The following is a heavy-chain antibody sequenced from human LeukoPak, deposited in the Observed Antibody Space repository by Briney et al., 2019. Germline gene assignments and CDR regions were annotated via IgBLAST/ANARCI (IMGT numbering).Heavy chain of an antibody. CDR1: GISLSTSGMC. J-gene: IGHJ3*01. CDR3: ARISLGGDLAPESVSNV. D-gene: IGHD3-16*01. Sequence: SGPTLVLTTQILTLSCTFSGISLSTSGMCVSWIRQPPGKALEWLALIDWDDDKYYSTSLKTRLTSSKDTSKNQVVLTMTTLDPVDTATYYCARISLGGDLAPESVSNVWGQGTMVTVSS. CDR2: IDWDDDK. V-gene: IGHV2-70*01.